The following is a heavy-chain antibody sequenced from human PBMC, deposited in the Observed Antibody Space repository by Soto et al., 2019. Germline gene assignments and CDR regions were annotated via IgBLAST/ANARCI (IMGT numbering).Heavy chain of an antibody. CDR3: ARERSGAWFDP. J-gene: IGHJ5*02. D-gene: IGHD3-10*01. CDR1: RYTFTSYD. CDR2: MNPNSGNT. V-gene: IGHV1-8*01. Sequence: QVQLVQSWAEVKQPGASVKVSCKASRYTFTSYDIDWVRQATGQGLEWMGWMNPNSGNTGYAQKFQGRVTMTRNTSISTAYMELSSLISEDTAVYYCARERSGAWFDPWGQGTLVTVSS.